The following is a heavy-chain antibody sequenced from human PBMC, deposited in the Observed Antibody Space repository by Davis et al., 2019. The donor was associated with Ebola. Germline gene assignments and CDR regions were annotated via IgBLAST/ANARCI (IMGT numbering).Heavy chain of an antibody. CDR3: ARAHRTYSSSWYDYYYGMDV. CDR1: GLIFRNYV. V-gene: IGHV3-21*01. J-gene: IGHJ6*04. Sequence: GESLKISCAASGLIFRNYVMNWVRQAPGKGLEWVSSLSGNLIYTNYADSVKGRFTISRDNAKNSLYLQMNSLRDEDTAVYYCARAHRTYSSSWYDYYYGMDVWGKGTTVTVSS. D-gene: IGHD6-13*01. CDR2: LSGNLIYT.